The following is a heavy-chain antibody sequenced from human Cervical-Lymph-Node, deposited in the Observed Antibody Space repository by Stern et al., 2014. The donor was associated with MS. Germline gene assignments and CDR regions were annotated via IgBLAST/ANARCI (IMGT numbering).Heavy chain of an antibody. CDR3: ARWAYNWDFDY. CDR1: GYTFTRYD. V-gene: IGHV1-18*01. Sequence: DQLVESGAEVKKPGASVKVSCKASGYTFTRYDIAWVRQAPGQGLEWMGWISVYNGNTKYAQKLQGRVPMTRDTSTVTAYMELRSLISDDTAVYYCARWAYNWDFDYWGQGTLVTVSS. J-gene: IGHJ4*02. CDR2: ISVYNGNT. D-gene: IGHD1-20*01.